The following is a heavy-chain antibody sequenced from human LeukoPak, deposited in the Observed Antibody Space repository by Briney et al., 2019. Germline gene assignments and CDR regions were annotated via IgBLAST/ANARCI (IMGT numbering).Heavy chain of an antibody. V-gene: IGHV4-59*01. CDR2: IYYSGST. J-gene: IGHJ4*02. Sequence: SETLPLTCTVSGGSISSYYWSWIRQPPGKGLEWIGYIYYSGSTNYNPSLKSRVTISVDTSKNQFSLKLSSVTAADTAVYYCARYGNSPLTSWSGYHQLLWFGELFFDYWGQGTLVTVSS. CDR1: GGSISSYY. D-gene: IGHD3-10*01. CDR3: ARYGNSPLTSWSGYHQLLWFGELFFDY.